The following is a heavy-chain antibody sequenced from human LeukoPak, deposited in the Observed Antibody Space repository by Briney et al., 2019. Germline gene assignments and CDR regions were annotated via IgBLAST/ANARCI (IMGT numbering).Heavy chain of an antibody. CDR1: GYTFRQHS. CDR3: ARDYILPLETDNGDGFPI. J-gene: IGHJ3*02. CDR2: VSPSHTTR. V-gene: IGHV1-18*01. D-gene: IGHD5-24*01. Sequence: GASVKVSCKASGYTFRQHSISWVRQAPGKGLEWMGWVSPSHTTRVYAQQFQGRVTMTADTNTNTVSMELRSLRSDDTAVYFCARDYILPLETDNGDGFPIWGQGTVVSVSS.